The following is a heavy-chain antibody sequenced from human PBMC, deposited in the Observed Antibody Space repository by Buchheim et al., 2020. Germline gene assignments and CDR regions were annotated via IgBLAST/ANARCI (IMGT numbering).Heavy chain of an antibody. V-gene: IGHV3-7*01. CDR3: AVGIVVTRGGLDY. CDR1: GFNFRSYW. D-gene: IGHD2-15*01. Sequence: EVQLVESGGGLVQPGGSLRLSCVASGFNFRSYWLSWVRQAPGKGLEWVANLNQDGSEKYYVDSVKGRFTVSRDNAKNSLFLQMNSLRAEDTAVYYCAVGIVVTRGGLDYWGQGTL. CDR2: LNQDGSEK. J-gene: IGHJ4*02.